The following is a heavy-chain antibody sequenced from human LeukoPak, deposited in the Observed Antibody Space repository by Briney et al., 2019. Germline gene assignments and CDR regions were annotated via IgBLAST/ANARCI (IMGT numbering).Heavy chain of an antibody. D-gene: IGHD6-19*01. V-gene: IGHV4-34*01. Sequence: PSETLSLTCAVYGGSFSGYYWSWIRQPPGKGLEWIGEINHSGSTNYNPSLKSRVTMSVDTSKNQFSLKLSSVTAADTAVYYCARDGYSSGWYRRNWFDPWGQGTLVTVSS. CDR3: ARDGYSSGWYRRNWFDP. CDR2: INHSGST. J-gene: IGHJ5*02. CDR1: GGSFSGYY.